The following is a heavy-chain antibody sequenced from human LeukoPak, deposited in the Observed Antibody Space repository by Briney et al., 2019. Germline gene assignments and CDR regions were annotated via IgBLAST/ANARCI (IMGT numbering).Heavy chain of an antibody. V-gene: IGHV3-23*01. CDR2: MSSSDDGR. D-gene: IGHD3-10*01. CDR1: GFSFSSYA. J-gene: IGHJ4*02. CDR3: AKDIGSYYDY. Sequence: SGGSLRPSCATSGFSFSSYAMSWVRQAPGKGLEWVSAMSSSDDGRYYAASVRGRFTISRDTSRSTLYLQMNSLRAEDTAVYYCAKDIGSYYDYWGQGILVTVSS.